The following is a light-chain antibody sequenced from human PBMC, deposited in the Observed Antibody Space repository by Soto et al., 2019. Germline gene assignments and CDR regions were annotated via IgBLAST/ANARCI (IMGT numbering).Light chain of an antibody. CDR3: QQYGSSGT. Sequence: EFVLTHSPGTLSLSPLERATLSCRASQTVRNNYLAWYQQKPGQAPRLLIYDASSRATGIPDRFSGGGSGTDFTLTISRLEPEDFATYYCQQYGSSGTCGQGTKVDI. CDR1: QTVRNNY. V-gene: IGKV3-20*01. CDR2: DAS. J-gene: IGKJ1*01.